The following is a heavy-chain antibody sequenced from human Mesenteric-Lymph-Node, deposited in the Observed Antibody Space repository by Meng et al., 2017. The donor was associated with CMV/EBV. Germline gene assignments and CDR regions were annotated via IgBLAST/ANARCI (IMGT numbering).Heavy chain of an antibody. CDR1: GFTFSSYD. CDR2: ISDDGVSE. Sequence: GGSLRLSCAASGFTFSSYDMHWVRQAPGKGLEWVAVISDDGVSEFYADSVKGRFSISRDNAKNSLYLQMNSLRAEDTALYYCAKDIARFFYYDNNRAFDIWGQGTMVTVSS. V-gene: IGHV3-30*18. D-gene: IGHD3-22*01. CDR3: AKDIARFFYYDNNRAFDI. J-gene: IGHJ3*02.